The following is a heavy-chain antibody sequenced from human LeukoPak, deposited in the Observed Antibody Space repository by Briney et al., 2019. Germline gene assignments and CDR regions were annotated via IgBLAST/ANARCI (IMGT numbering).Heavy chain of an antibody. CDR3: ARDGLRGSGIRFDP. V-gene: IGHV1-2*02. Sequence: GASVSVSCKASGYTFTGYYMHWVRQAPGQGLEWMGWINPNSGGTNYAQKFQGRVTMTRDTSISTAYMELSRMRSDDTAVYYCARDGLRGSGIRFDPWGQGTLVTVSS. CDR1: GYTFTGYY. CDR2: INPNSGGT. D-gene: IGHD3-10*01. J-gene: IGHJ5*02.